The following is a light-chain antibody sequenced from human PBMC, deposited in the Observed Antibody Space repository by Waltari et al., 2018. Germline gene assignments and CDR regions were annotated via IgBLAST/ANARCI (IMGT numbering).Light chain of an antibody. J-gene: IGLJ1*01. CDR3: AAWDASLGGYL. Sequence: QSVLTQPPSASGTPGQRVTISCGGSRSNVDTDNVYWYQQLPGTTPKLLSYTDDPRPSGVPDRFSGSKSGTSASLAISGLRSEDDADYYCAAWDASLGGYLFGTGTKVTVL. V-gene: IGLV1-47*02. CDR1: RSNVDTDN. CDR2: TDD.